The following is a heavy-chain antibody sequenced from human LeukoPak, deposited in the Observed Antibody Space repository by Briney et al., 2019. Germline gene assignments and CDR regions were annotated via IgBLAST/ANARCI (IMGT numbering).Heavy chain of an antibody. V-gene: IGHV4-59*11. CDR2: IYYSGST. D-gene: IGHD4-11*01. Sequence: PSETLSLTCTVSGGSISSHYWSWIRQPPGKGLEWIGYIYYSGSTNYNPSLKSRVTISVDTSKNQFSLKLSSVTAADTAVYYCARVKVTGYYYYYMDVWGKGTTVTVSS. CDR3: ARVKVTGYYYYYMDV. CDR1: GGSISSHY. J-gene: IGHJ6*03.